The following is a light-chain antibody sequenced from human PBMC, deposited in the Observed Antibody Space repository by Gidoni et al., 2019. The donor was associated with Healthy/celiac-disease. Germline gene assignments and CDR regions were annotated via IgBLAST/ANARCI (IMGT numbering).Light chain of an antibody. V-gene: IGKV3-15*01. CDR2: GAS. Sequence: EIVMTQSPAPLSVSPGERATLSCRASQSVSSNLAWYQQKPGQAPRLLIYGASTRATGSPARFSGSGSGTEFTLTISRLQSEDFAVYYCQQYNNWPLYTFGQGTKLEIK. CDR3: QQYNNWPLYT. J-gene: IGKJ2*01. CDR1: QSVSSN.